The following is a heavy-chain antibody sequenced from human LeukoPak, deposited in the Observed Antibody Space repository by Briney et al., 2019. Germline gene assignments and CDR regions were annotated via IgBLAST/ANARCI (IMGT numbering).Heavy chain of an antibody. J-gene: IGHJ4*02. CDR3: ARWGGSSWPPFDY. CDR2: IKQDGSEK. D-gene: IGHD6-13*01. CDR1: GFTFSDHY. Sequence: QPGGSLRLSCAASGFTFSDHYMDWVRQAPGKGLEWVANIKQDGSEKYYVDSVKGRFTISRDNAKNSLYLQMNSLRAEDTAVYYCARWGGSSWPPFDYWGQGTLVTVSS. V-gene: IGHV3-7*01.